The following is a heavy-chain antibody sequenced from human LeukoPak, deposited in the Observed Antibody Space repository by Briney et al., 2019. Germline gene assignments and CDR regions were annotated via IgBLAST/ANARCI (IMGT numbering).Heavy chain of an antibody. Sequence: PSETLSLTCTVSGGSNSSGDYYWSWIRQPPGKGLEWIGYIYYSGSTYYNPSLKSRVTISVDMSKNQFSLKLSSVTAADTAVYYCARGHGYFPFDYWGQGTLVTVSS. CDR3: ARGHGYFPFDY. CDR1: GGSNSSGDYY. CDR2: IYYSGST. D-gene: IGHD3-22*01. V-gene: IGHV4-30-4*01. J-gene: IGHJ4*02.